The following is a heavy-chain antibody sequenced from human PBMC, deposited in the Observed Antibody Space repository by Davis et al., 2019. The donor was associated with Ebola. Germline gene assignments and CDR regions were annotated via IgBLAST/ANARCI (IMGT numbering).Heavy chain of an antibody. CDR3: TTMTTVTTGDY. D-gene: IGHD4-17*01. J-gene: IGHJ4*02. CDR2: IKSKTDGGTT. V-gene: IGHV3-15*01. Sequence: GESLKISCAASGFTFSNAWMSWVRQAPGKGLEWVGRIKSKTDGGTTDYAAPVKGRFTISRDDSKNTLYLQMNSLKTEDTAVYYCTTMTTVTTGDYWGQGTLVTVSS. CDR1: GFTFSNAW.